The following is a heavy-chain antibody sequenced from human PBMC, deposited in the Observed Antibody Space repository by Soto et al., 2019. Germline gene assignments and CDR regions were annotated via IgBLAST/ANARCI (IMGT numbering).Heavy chain of an antibody. CDR2: IYYSGST. J-gene: IGHJ6*02. CDR1: GGSISSGGYY. Sequence: SETLSLTCTVSGGSISSGGYYWSWIRQHPGKGLEWIGYIYYSGSTYYNPSLKSRVTISVDTSKNQFSLKLSSVTAADTAVYYCARDSTTVAEYYYYGMDVWGQGTTVTVSS. V-gene: IGHV4-31*03. CDR3: ARDSTTVAEYYYYGMDV. D-gene: IGHD4-4*01.